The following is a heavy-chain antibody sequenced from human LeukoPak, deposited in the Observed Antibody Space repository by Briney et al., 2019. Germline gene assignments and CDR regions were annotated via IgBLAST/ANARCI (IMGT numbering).Heavy chain of an antibody. Sequence: GGSLRLSCATSGFTFTKHWMSWVRQAPGKGLEWVANINQGGSETNYVDSVKGRFTISRDNAKNSVYLQMNSLRVGDTAVYYCGQDYWGQGTLVAVSS. V-gene: IGHV3-7*01. CDR1: GFTFTKHW. CDR3: GQDY. CDR2: INQGGSET. J-gene: IGHJ4*02.